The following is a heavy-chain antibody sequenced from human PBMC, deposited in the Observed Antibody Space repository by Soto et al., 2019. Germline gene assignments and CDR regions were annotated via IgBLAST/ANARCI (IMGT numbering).Heavy chain of an antibody. J-gene: IGHJ4*02. D-gene: IGHD3-22*01. V-gene: IGHV1-69*01. CDR3: ARERSRYDRSGYYRPDY. Sequence: QVQLVQSGAEVKKPGSSVKVSCKASVDTFSNYAISWVRQAPGQGLEWMGGIIPILGTLSYAQKFQGRVNITADQSTIPDHMELGSLRSEDTAEYYCARERSRYDRSGYYRPDYWGQGTLVTVSS. CDR1: VDTFSNYA. CDR2: IIPILGTL.